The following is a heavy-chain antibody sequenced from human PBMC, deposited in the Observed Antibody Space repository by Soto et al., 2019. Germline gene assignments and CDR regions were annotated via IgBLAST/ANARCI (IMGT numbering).Heavy chain of an antibody. Sequence: ASVKVSCKASGYTFTIYAMHWVRQAPGQRLEWMGWINAGNGNTKYSQKFQGRVTITRDTSASTAYMELSSLRSEDTAVYYCASSSGDSSGYSPFDYWGQGTLVTVSS. CDR2: INAGNGNT. D-gene: IGHD3-22*01. CDR1: GYTFTIYA. V-gene: IGHV1-3*01. CDR3: ASSSGDSSGYSPFDY. J-gene: IGHJ4*02.